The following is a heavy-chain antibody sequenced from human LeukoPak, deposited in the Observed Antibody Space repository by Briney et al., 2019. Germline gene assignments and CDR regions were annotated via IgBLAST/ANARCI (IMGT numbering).Heavy chain of an antibody. Sequence: ASVKVSCKASGYTFTSYGISWVRQAPGQGLEWMGWISAYNGNTNYAQKLQGRVTMTTDTSTSTDYMELRSLRSDDTAVYYCAREGIAVAGPGYYFDYWGQGTLVTVSS. J-gene: IGHJ4*02. CDR2: ISAYNGNT. D-gene: IGHD6-19*01. V-gene: IGHV1-18*04. CDR3: AREGIAVAGPGYYFDY. CDR1: GYTFTSYG.